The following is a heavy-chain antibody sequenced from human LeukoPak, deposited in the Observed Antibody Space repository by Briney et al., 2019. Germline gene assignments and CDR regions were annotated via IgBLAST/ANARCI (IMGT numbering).Heavy chain of an antibody. V-gene: IGHV5-51*01. CDR3: ARLPVVPAAPNDTPFDY. J-gene: IGHJ4*02. CDR1: GYSFTSYW. CDR2: IYPGNSDT. D-gene: IGHD2-2*01. Sequence: AESLQISCKGSGYSFTSYWIGWVSHMPGKGLEWMGIIYPGNSDTRYSPSLQSQVTISADKSISTAYLQWSSLTASDTAMYYCARLPVVPAAPNDTPFDYWGQGTMVTVSS.